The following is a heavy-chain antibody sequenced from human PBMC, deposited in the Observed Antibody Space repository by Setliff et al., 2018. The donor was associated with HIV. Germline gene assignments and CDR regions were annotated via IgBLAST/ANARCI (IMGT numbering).Heavy chain of an antibody. J-gene: IGHJ2*01. Sequence: SETLSLTCAVYGGSFSGYYWSWIRQPPGKGLEWIGEINHSGSTNYNPSLKSRVTISVDTSKNQCSLKLSSVTAADTAVYYCARQDYYYDSSGYYRWWEPFSWYFDLWGRGTLVTAPQ. CDR2: INHSGST. V-gene: IGHV4-34*01. D-gene: IGHD3-22*01. CDR3: ARQDYYYDSSGYYRWWEPFSWYFDL. CDR1: GGSFSGYY.